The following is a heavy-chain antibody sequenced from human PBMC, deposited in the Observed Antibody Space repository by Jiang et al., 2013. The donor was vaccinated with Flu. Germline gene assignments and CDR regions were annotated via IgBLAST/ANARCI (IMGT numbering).Heavy chain of an antibody. V-gene: IGHV3-30*18. CDR1: GFTFNEYG. J-gene: IGHJ4*02. D-gene: IGHD6-13*01. Sequence: ESGGGVVQPGRSLRLSCAASGFTFNEYGIHWVRQGSRQGDWSGWHLYQMMEITKYYKDSVKGRFTISRDNSKNTLYLQMDILRPEDTAVYYCAKGGASISSWYGYFDYWGQGALVTVSS. CDR3: AKGGASISSWYGYFDY. CDR2: YQMMEITK.